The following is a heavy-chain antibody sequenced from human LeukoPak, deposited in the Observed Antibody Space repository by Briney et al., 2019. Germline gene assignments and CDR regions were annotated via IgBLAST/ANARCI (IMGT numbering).Heavy chain of an antibody. CDR3: ARDWPYDSSGYPDY. CDR1: GYTFTDYY. J-gene: IGHJ4*02. V-gene: IGHV1-2*02. Sequence: ASVKVSCKASGYTFTDYYIHWVRQAPGQGLEWMGWIDPNSGATNYAQKFQGRITMTRDMSTSTVYMELSSLRSEDTAVYYCARDWPYDSSGYPDYWGQGTLVTVSS. D-gene: IGHD3-22*01. CDR2: IDPNSGAT.